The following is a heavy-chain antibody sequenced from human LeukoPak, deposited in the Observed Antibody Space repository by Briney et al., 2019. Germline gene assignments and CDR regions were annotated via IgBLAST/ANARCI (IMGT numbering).Heavy chain of an antibody. CDR2: INTNTGNP. Sequence: ASVKDSCKASGYTFTSYAMNWVRQAPGQGLEWMGWINTNTGNPTYAQGFTGRFVFSLDTSVSTAYVQISSLKAEDTAVYYCARDGAVAGPNFDYWGQGTLVTVSS. CDR1: GYTFTSYA. CDR3: ARDGAVAGPNFDY. V-gene: IGHV7-4-1*02. D-gene: IGHD6-19*01. J-gene: IGHJ4*02.